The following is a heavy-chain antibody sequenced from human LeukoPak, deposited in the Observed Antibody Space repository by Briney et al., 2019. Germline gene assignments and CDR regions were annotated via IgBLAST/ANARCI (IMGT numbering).Heavy chain of an antibody. J-gene: IGHJ3*02. V-gene: IGHV1-3*01. CDR2: IDVGNGNT. D-gene: IGHD3-16*01. Sequence: ALVTVSCKASGYTFSSYAMHWVRQAPGQRLEWMAWIDVGNGNTKYSQKFQGRVTITRDASASTAYMELSGLRSEDTGVFYCARERGGTDAFNIWGQGTMVTVSS. CDR3: ARERGGTDAFNI. CDR1: GYTFSSYA.